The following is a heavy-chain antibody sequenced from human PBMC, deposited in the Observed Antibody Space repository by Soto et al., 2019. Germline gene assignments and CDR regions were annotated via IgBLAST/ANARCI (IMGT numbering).Heavy chain of an antibody. CDR1: GFTFSSYA. D-gene: IGHD5-18*01. J-gene: IGHJ4*02. CDR2: ISDSGGST. CDR3: ARTLYSYGTDY. V-gene: IGHV3-23*01. Sequence: EVQLLESGGGLVQPGGSLRLSCAASGFTFSSYAMSWVRQAPGKGLEWVSAISDSGGSTYYADSVKGRFTISRDNSKNALYRQMNGLRAEDTAVYYCARTLYSYGTDYWGQGTLVTVSS.